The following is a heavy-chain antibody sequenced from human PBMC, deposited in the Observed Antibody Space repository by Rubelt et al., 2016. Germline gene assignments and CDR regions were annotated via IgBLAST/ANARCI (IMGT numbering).Heavy chain of an antibody. CDR2: IIPIFDTA. J-gene: IGHJ3*02. D-gene: IGHD6-13*01. CDR1: GGTFSSYA. Sequence: QVQLVQSGAEVKKPGSSVKVSCKASGGTFSSYAISWVRQAPGQGLEWMGGIIPIFDTANYAQKFQGRVTVTADESTSTAYMELSSLRSADTAVYYCARVGAAAADDNDAFDIWGQGTMVTVSS. CDR3: ARVGAAAADDNDAFDI. V-gene: IGHV1-69*01.